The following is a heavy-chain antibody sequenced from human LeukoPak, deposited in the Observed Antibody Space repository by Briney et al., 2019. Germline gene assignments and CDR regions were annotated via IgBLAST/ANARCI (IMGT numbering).Heavy chain of an antibody. CDR1: GITFSSYW. D-gene: IGHD2-15*01. Sequence: GGSLRLSCAVSGITFSSYWMHWVRQDPGRGLLWVSRINTQGTYTNYADSVEGRFTISRDNAKNTLYLQMSSLRADDTAVYYCVIDLGDYNDSWGQGTLVSVSS. CDR3: VIDLGDYNDS. V-gene: IGHV3-74*01. CDR2: INTQGTYT. J-gene: IGHJ4*02.